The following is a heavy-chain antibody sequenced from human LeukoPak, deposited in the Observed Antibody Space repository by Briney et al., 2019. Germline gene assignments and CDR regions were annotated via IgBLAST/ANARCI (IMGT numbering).Heavy chain of an antibody. CDR1: GFTFSSYW. Sequence: GGSLRLSCAASGFTFSSYWMSWVRQAPGKGLEWVANIKQDGSEKYYVGSVKGRFTISRDNAKNSLCLQMNSLRAEDTAVYYCAKALGCSGGSCHDAFDIWGQGTMVTVSS. CDR3: AKALGCSGGSCHDAFDI. V-gene: IGHV3-7*01. CDR2: IKQDGSEK. J-gene: IGHJ3*02. D-gene: IGHD2-15*01.